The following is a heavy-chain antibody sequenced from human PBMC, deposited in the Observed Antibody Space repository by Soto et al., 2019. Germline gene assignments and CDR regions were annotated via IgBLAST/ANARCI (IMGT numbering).Heavy chain of an antibody. Sequence: QVQLVESGGGVVQPGRSLRLSCAASGFTFSSYAMHWVRQAPGKGLEWVAVISYDGSNKYYADSVKGRFTISRDNSKNTLYLQMNSLRAEDTAVYYCARDYYDSSSWSFDYWGQGTLVTVSS. D-gene: IGHD6-13*01. CDR3: ARDYYDSSSWSFDY. CDR1: GFTFSSYA. J-gene: IGHJ4*02. V-gene: IGHV3-30-3*01. CDR2: ISYDGSNK.